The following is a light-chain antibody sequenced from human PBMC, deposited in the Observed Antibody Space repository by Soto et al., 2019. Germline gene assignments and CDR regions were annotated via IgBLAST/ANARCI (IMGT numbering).Light chain of an antibody. Sequence: DIVLTQSPATLSLSPGDRATLSCRASQTVGSSYLAWYQQKPGQAPRLFIYGASSRATGVPDRFSGSGSGTDFTLTISRLEPEDFAVYYCQHYGSSPPWTFVQGTKVDFK. CDR3: QHYGSSPPWT. CDR2: GAS. V-gene: IGKV3-20*01. J-gene: IGKJ1*01. CDR1: QTVGSSY.